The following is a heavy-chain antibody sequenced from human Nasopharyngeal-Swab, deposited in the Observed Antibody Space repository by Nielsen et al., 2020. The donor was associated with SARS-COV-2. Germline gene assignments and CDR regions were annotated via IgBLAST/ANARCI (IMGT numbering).Heavy chain of an antibody. V-gene: IGHV3-23*01. Sequence: GESLKISCAASGFTFSSYAMSWVRQAPGKGLEWVSAISGSCGSTYYADSVKGRFTISRDNSKNTLYLQMNSLRAEDTAVYYCAKDIVVVVAATPFYYYGMDVWGQGTTVTVSS. CDR1: GFTFSSYA. CDR3: AKDIVVVVAATPFYYYGMDV. D-gene: IGHD2-15*01. J-gene: IGHJ6*02. CDR2: ISGSCGST.